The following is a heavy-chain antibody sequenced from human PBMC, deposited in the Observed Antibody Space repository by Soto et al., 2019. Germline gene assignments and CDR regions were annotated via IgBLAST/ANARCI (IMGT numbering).Heavy chain of an antibody. D-gene: IGHD3-10*01. CDR1: GFTFTGSW. V-gene: IGHV3-74*01. CDR3: ARGIFGSGTANDY. CDR2: INGDGSGT. J-gene: IGHJ4*02. Sequence: EVQLVESGGGLVQPGGSLRLSCAASGFTFTGSWMHWVRQATGKGLVWVSRINGDGSGTSYADFVKGRFIISRDDAKNTLFLQMNGLRAEDTAVYYCARGIFGSGTANDYWGQGTLVTVSS.